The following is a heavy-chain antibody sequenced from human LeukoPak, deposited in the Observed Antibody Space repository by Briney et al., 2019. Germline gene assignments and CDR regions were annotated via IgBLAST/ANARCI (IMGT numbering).Heavy chain of an antibody. V-gene: IGHV1-46*01. J-gene: IGHJ4*02. Sequence: ASVKVPCKASGYTFTSYYMHWVRQAPGQGLEWMGIINPSGGSTSYAQKFQGRVTMTRDTSTSTVYMELSSLRSEDTAVYYCARGARLYCSGGSCYSGYWGQGTLVTVSS. CDR1: GYTFTSYY. D-gene: IGHD2-15*01. CDR2: INPSGGST. CDR3: ARGARLYCSGGSCYSGY.